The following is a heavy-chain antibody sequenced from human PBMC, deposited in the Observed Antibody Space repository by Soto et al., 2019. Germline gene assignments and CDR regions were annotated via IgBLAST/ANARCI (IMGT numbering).Heavy chain of an antibody. D-gene: IGHD3-10*01. CDR2: ISGSGDST. CDR1: GFTFSSYA. Sequence: EVQLLESGGGLVQPGGSLRLSCAASGFTFSSYAMNWVRQAPGKGLEWVSVISGSGDSTYYADSVKGRFTISRDNSKNTLYLLMNSLRAEDTAVYYCAKRASGSYFDYWGQGTLVTVSS. V-gene: IGHV3-23*01. J-gene: IGHJ4*02. CDR3: AKRASGSYFDY.